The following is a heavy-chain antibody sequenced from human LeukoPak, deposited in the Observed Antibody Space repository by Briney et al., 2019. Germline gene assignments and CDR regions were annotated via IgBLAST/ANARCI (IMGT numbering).Heavy chain of an antibody. D-gene: IGHD2-2*01. CDR1: RFTFSDYY. Sequence: GGSRRLSCAASRFTFSDYYMVWIRQAPGKGLEWVSYISNSGSSTKYADSVKGRFTISRDNAKNSLSLQMNSVRPEDTAVYYCARADRTSWFDYWGQGTLVTVSS. CDR3: ARADRTSWFDY. V-gene: IGHV3-11*05. J-gene: IGHJ4*02. CDR2: ISNSGSST.